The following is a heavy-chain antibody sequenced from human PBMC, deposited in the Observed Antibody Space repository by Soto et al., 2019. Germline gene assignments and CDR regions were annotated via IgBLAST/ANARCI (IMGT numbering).Heavy chain of an antibody. J-gene: IGHJ4*02. CDR1: GFTFSSYG. V-gene: IGHV3-33*01. Sequence: PGGSLRLSCAASGFTFSSYGMHWVRQAPGKGLEWVAVIWYDGSNKYYADSVKGRFTISRDNSKNTLYLQMNSLRAEDTAVYYCARGFRWLQLRSYFDYWGQGTLVTVSS. CDR3: ARGFRWLQLRSYFDY. CDR2: IWYDGSNK. D-gene: IGHD5-12*01.